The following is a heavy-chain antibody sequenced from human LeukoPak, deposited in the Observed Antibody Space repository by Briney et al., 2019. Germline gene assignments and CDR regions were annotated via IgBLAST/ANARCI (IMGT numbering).Heavy chain of an antibody. J-gene: IGHJ4*02. CDR1: GFTFSSYA. V-gene: IGHV3-23*01. D-gene: IGHD1-1*01. CDR2: ISDSGGST. Sequence: GGSLRLSCAASGFTFSSYAMSWVRQAPGKGLEWVSAISDSGGSTYYADSVKGRFSISRDNSKNTLYLQMNSLRAEDTAVYYCAKDLGERDETTYYFVYWGQGSLVTVSS. CDR3: AKDLGERDETTYYFVY.